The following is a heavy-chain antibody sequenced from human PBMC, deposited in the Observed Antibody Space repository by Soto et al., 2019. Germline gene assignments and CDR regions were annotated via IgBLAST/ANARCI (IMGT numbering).Heavy chain of an antibody. CDR1: GFTFSSYS. D-gene: IGHD1-1*01. CDR3: ARDLSGAYRTGSPSDY. J-gene: IGHJ4*02. CDR2: ISSSSSYI. Sequence: PGGSLRLSCAASGFTFSSYSMNWVRQAPGEGLEWVSSISSSSSYIYYADSVKGRFTISRDNAKNSLYLQMNSLRAEDTAVYYCARDLSGAYRTGSPSDYWGQGTLVTVSS. V-gene: IGHV3-21*01.